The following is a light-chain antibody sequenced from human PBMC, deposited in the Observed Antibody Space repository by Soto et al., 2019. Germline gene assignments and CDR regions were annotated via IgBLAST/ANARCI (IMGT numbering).Light chain of an antibody. Sequence: EIVWTQSPGTLSLSPGERATLSCRASQSVSSSFLAWYQQKPGQAPRLLIYGASSRSTGIPDRVSGSGSGTDFTLTISRLEPEDVAVYCCQQYGSSPLTFGGGTKVESK. CDR2: GAS. CDR1: QSVSSSF. CDR3: QQYGSSPLT. J-gene: IGKJ4*01. V-gene: IGKV3-20*01.